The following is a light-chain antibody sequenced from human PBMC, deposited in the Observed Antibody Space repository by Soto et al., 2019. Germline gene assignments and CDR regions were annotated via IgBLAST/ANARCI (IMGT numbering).Light chain of an antibody. Sequence: EIVLTQSPGTLSLSPGETATLSCRASQSVSSNNLAWYHQKPGQTPRLLIYGASSRATGIPDRFSGSGSGRDFTLTISRLEPEDFAVYYCQQYDNSITFGQVTRLEIE. J-gene: IGKJ5*01. CDR2: GAS. V-gene: IGKV3-20*01. CDR3: QQYDNSIT. CDR1: QSVSSNN.